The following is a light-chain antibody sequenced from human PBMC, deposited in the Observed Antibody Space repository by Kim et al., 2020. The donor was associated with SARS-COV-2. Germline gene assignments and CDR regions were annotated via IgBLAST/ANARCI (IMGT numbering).Light chain of an antibody. CDR3: QQYKDWPLIT. V-gene: IGKV3-15*01. CDR1: QRGKKN. CDR2: GTF. J-gene: IGKJ4*01. Sequence: GQRVTLSGRDEQRGKKNLAWYEEPPGQAHRLLIHGTFSRAGGVPARFSGRGSGTEFTLNISSLQSEDAAVYYCQQYKDWPLITFGGGTKVDIK.